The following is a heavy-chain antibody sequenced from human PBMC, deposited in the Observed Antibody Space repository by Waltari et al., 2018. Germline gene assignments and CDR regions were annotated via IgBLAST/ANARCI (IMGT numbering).Heavy chain of an antibody. D-gene: IGHD2-15*01. V-gene: IGHV3-21*01. CDR2: ISSSSSYI. Sequence: EVQLVESGGGLVKPGGSLRLSCAASGFTFRSYSMNWVRQAPGKGLEWVSSISSSSSYIYYADSVKGRFTISRDNAKNSLYLQMNSLRAEDTAVYYCARGGGYGGNRVDYWGQGTLVTVSS. CDR3: ARGGGYGGNRVDY. CDR1: GFTFRSYS. J-gene: IGHJ4*02.